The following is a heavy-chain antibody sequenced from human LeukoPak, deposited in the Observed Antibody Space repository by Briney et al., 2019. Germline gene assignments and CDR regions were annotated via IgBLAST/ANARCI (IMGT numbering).Heavy chain of an antibody. J-gene: IGHJ4*02. V-gene: IGHV4-38-2*02. CDR3: VRLARGTAHAEFDY. Sequence: PSETLSLTCTVSGYSISSGYYWGWIRQPPGKGLEWIANIFFITTPYYNPSLKSRVTISVDTSKNQFSLKVNSVTAADTAMYFCVRLARGTAHAEFDYWGQGTLVTVSS. CDR1: GYSISSGYY. CDR2: IFFITTP.